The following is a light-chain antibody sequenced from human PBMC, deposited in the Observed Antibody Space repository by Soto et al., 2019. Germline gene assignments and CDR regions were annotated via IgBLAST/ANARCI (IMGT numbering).Light chain of an antibody. V-gene: IGLV2-14*01. CDR2: EVT. Sequence: QSALTQPASVSGSPGQSITISCTGTGXDVGGYDYVSWYQHHPGKAPKVMIYEVTNRPSGVSNRFSGSKSGNTASLTISGLLAEDEADYYCSSYTSNSTYVFGTGTKVTVL. J-gene: IGLJ1*01. CDR3: SSYTSNSTYV. CDR1: GXDVGGYDY.